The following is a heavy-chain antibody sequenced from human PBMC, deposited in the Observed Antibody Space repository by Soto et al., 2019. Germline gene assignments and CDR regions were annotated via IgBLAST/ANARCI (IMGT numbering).Heavy chain of an antibody. CDR2: IYDSGNT. D-gene: IGHD7-27*01. CDR1: GDSITTYKW. Sequence: QVQLQQSGPGLVKPLGTLSLACGVSGDSITTYKWWTWVRQTPGKGLEWIGEIYDSGNTRYNPSLKTRVTISQDTSKNELSLKLNSVTVADTAVYYCATCQLGEYYYAMDIWGQGTTVTVSS. V-gene: IGHV4-4*02. CDR3: ATCQLGEYYYAMDI. J-gene: IGHJ6*02.